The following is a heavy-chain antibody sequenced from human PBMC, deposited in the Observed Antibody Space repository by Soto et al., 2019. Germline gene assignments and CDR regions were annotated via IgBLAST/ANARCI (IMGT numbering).Heavy chain of an antibody. CDR1: SLSGNIAC. Sequence: SLSGNIACRCHILQPPGKGLEWIGSIYYTGSTYYNPSLKSRVTISVETSKNQFSLKLSSVTAADMAGYYCARRVIPAAMCDYWGLGTLV. J-gene: IGHJ4*02. D-gene: IGHD2-2*01. CDR2: IYYTGST. CDR3: ARRVIPAAMCDY. V-gene: IGHV4-39*01.